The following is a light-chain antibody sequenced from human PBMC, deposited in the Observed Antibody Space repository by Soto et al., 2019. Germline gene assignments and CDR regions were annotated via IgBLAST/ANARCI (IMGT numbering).Light chain of an antibody. CDR2: EVS. V-gene: IGLV2-23*02. CDR3: CSYAGSSTFVV. CDR1: RSDVGSYNL. J-gene: IGLJ2*01. Sequence: QSVLTQPASVSGSPGQSITLSCTGTRSDVGSYNLVSWYQQHPGKAPKLMIYEVSKRPSGVSNRFSGSKSGNTASLPISGLQAEDEADYYCCSYAGSSTFVVFGGGTKLTVL.